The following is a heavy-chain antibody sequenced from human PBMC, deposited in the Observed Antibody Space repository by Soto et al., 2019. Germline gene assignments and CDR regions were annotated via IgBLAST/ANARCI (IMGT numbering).Heavy chain of an antibody. Sequence: PGGSLRLSCAASGFTFSSYGMHWVRQAPGKGLEWVAVISYDGSNKYYADSVKGRFTISRDNSKNTLYLQMNSLRAEDTAVYYCAKASVVSTLDLYYYYGMDVWGQGTTVTVSS. D-gene: IGHD2-15*01. CDR3: AKASVVSTLDLYYYYGMDV. CDR1: GFTFSSYG. CDR2: ISYDGSNK. V-gene: IGHV3-30*18. J-gene: IGHJ6*02.